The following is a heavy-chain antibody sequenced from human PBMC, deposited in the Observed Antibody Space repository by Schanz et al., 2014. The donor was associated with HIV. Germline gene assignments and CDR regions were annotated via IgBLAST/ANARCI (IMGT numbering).Heavy chain of an antibody. CDR1: GFTFSTYG. Sequence: VQLVESGGRVVQPGRSLRLSCAASGFTFSTYGMHWVRQAPGKGLEWVAVIWYDGSNKYYADSVKGRFTISRDNPKNTLYLQMNSLRAEDTAIYYCARSPDWAGTDAFDIWGQGTMVTVSS. CDR3: ARSPDWAGTDAFDI. CDR2: IWYDGSNK. D-gene: IGHD6-19*01. J-gene: IGHJ3*02. V-gene: IGHV3-33*01.